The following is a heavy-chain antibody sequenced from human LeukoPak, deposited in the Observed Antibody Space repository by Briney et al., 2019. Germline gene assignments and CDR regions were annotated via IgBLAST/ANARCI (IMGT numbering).Heavy chain of an antibody. D-gene: IGHD2-2*02. J-gene: IGHJ4*02. CDR1: GFTFSSYS. Sequence: PGGSLRLSCAASGFTFSSYSMNWVRQAPGKGLEWVSSISSSSSYIYYADSVKGRFTISRDNAKNSLFLQMNSLRAEDTAVYYCARGSVTYCSSTSCYTGDYFDYWGQGTLVTVSS. V-gene: IGHV3-21*01. CDR2: ISSSSSYI. CDR3: ARGSVTYCSSTSCYTGDYFDY.